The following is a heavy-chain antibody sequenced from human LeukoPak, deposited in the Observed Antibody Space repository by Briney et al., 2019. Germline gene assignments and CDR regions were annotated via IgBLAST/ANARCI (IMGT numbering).Heavy chain of an antibody. CDR3: ARGEDYGDFFDY. D-gene: IGHD4-17*01. Sequence: GSLRLSCAASGFTFSNYAMIWVRQAPGKGLEWVSMISSSGSATYHGDSVKGRFTISRDNSKNTLHLQMNSLRVEDTAVYYCARGEDYGDFFDYWGQGTLVTVSS. CDR1: GFTFSNYA. V-gene: IGHV3-23*01. CDR2: ISSSGSAT. J-gene: IGHJ4*02.